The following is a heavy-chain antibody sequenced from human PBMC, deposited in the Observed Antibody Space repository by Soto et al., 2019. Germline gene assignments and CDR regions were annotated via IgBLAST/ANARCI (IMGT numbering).Heavy chain of an antibody. CDR3: ARGSVGYYYYGMDV. V-gene: IGHV3-7*03. Sequence: EVQLVESGGGLVQPGGSLRLSCAASGFTFSSYWMSWVRQAPGKGLEWVANIKQDGSEKYYVDSVKGRFTISRDNAKNSLYLQMNSLRAEDTAVYYCARGSVGYYYYGMDVWGQGPTVTVSS. D-gene: IGHD1-26*01. CDR2: IKQDGSEK. CDR1: GFTFSSYW. J-gene: IGHJ6*02.